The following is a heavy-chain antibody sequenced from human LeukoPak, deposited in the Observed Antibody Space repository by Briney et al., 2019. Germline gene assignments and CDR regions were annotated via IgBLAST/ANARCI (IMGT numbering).Heavy chain of an antibody. D-gene: IGHD3-10*01. J-gene: IGHJ5*02. CDR1: NFTFNCHY. V-gene: IGHV3-23*01. CDR3: ASLYGSGPNWFDP. Sequence: GGSLRLSCAATNFTFNCHYMSAVRQAPGKGLEWVSAISGSGGSTNYADSVKGRFTISRDNSKNTLYLQMNSLRAEDTAVYSCASLYGSGPNWFDPWGQGTLVTVSS. CDR2: ISGSGGST.